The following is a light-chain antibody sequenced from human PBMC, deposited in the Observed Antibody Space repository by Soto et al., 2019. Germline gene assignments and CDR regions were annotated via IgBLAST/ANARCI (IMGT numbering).Light chain of an antibody. CDR1: QSISNW. V-gene: IGKV1-5*01. Sequence: IQMTQSPATLSASVGDRVTVTCRASQSISNWLAWYQQKPGKAPKLLIYDASSLKSGVPSRFSGSGSGTEFTLTISSLQPDDLATYYCQHYDSYPLTFGQGTKVEIQ. CDR2: DAS. J-gene: IGKJ1*01. CDR3: QHYDSYPLT.